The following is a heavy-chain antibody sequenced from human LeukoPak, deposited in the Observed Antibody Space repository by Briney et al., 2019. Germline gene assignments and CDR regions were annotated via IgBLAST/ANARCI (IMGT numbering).Heavy chain of an antibody. CDR3: ARYSSSWYWGFFDY. D-gene: IGHD6-13*01. V-gene: IGHV4-34*01. J-gene: IGHJ4*02. CDR2: INHSGST. Sequence: SETLSLTCAVYGGSFSGYYWSWIRQPPGKGLEWIGEINHSGSTNYNPSLKSRVTISVDTSKNQFSLKLSSVTAADTAVYYCARYSSSWYWGFFDYWGQGTLVTVSS. CDR1: GGSFSGYY.